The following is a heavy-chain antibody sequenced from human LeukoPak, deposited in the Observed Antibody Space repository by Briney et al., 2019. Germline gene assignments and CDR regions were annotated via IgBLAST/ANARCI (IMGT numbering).Heavy chain of an antibody. J-gene: IGHJ4*02. V-gene: IGHV3-23*01. D-gene: IGHD3-22*01. CDR3: AKAPAPDYYDSSGLSVVDY. CDR2: ISGSGGST. Sequence: GGSLRLSCAASGFAFSSYAMRWVRQAPGKGLEWVSAISGSGGSTYYADSVKGRFTISRDNSKNTVYLQMNSLRAEDTAAYYCAKAPAPDYYDSSGLSVVDYWGQGTLVTVSS. CDR1: GFAFSSYA.